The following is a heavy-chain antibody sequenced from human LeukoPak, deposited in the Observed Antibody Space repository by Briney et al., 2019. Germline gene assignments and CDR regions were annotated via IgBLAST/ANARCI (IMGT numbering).Heavy chain of an antibody. J-gene: IGHJ5*02. CDR1: GFTFSSYG. CDR2: ISYDGSNK. Sequence: QPGGSLRLSCAASGFTFSSYGMHWVRQAPGKGLEWVALISYDGSNKYYADSVKGRFTISRDNSKNTLYLQMNSLRAEDTAVYYCARGSGYTYGTYFDPWGQGTLVTVSP. D-gene: IGHD5-18*01. V-gene: IGHV3-30*03. CDR3: ARGSGYTYGTYFDP.